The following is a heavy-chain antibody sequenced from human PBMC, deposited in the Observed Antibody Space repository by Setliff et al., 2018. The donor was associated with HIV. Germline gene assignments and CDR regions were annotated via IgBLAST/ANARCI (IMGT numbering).Heavy chain of an antibody. CDR3: AKVPTRIQPRYFDY. J-gene: IGHJ4*02. CDR2: IWYDGSNK. Sequence: GGSLRLSCAASGFTFSSYGMHWVRQAPGKGLEWVAVIWYDGSNKYYADSVKGRFTISRDNSKNTLHLQMNSLRVEDTAVYYCAKVPTRIQPRYFDYWGQGTLVTVSS. CDR1: GFTFSSYG. D-gene: IGHD5-18*01. V-gene: IGHV3-33*06.